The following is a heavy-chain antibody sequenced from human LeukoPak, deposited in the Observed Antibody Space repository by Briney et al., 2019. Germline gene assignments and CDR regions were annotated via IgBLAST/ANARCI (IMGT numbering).Heavy chain of an antibody. CDR3: ARLHSGSYYDYYYYMGV. CDR2: IYPGDSNT. J-gene: IGHJ6*03. D-gene: IGHD1-26*01. V-gene: IGHV5-51*01. CDR1: GYSFTSYW. Sequence: GESLKISCKGSGYSFTSYWIGWVRQMPGKGLEWMGIIYPGDSNTRYSPSFQGQVTISADKSISTAYLQWSSLKASDTAMYYCARLHSGSYYDYYYYMGVWGKGTTVTVSS.